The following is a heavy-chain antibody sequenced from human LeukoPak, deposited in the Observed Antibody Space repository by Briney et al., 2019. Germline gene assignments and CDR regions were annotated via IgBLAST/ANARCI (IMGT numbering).Heavy chain of an antibody. D-gene: IGHD3-10*01. CDR2: INHRGST. CDR1: GGSFGGYY. J-gene: IGHJ5*02. CDR3: ARVARLLLWFGELSYNWFDP. V-gene: IGHV4-34*01. Sequence: SETLSLTCAVYGGSFGGYYWSWIRQPPGKGLEWIGEINHRGSTNYNPSLKSRVTISVDTSKNQFSLKLSSVTAADTAVYYCARVARLLLWFGELSYNWFDPWGRGTLVTVSS.